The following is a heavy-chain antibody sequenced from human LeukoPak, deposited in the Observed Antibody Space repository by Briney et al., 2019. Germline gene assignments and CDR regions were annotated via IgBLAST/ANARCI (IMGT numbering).Heavy chain of an antibody. D-gene: IGHD6-13*01. CDR1: GFTFSSYS. CDR2: ISSSSSYI. V-gene: IGHV3-21*01. J-gene: IGHJ6*03. CDR3: ARDLAAAGTDDIYYYYMDV. Sequence: GGSLRLSCAASGFTFSSYSMNWVRQAPGKGLEWVSSISSSSSYIYYADSVKGRFTISRDNAKNSLYLQMNSLRAEDTAVYYCARDLAAAGTDDIYYYYMDVWGKGTTVTVSS.